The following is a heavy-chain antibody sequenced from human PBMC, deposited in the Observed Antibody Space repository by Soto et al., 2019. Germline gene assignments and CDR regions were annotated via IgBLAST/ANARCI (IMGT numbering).Heavy chain of an antibody. CDR1: EHSFIRYA. Sequence: GGPLRLSSIASEHSFIRYAIGWGRWAREKRLEGVSDFSCSGGSTYCAGSVNGRFTISRDNSKNTLNLQMNCRRAEDTAVYYCAKVPERSIWGSYRYFDYWGQGTLVTVSS. D-gene: IGHD3-16*02. J-gene: IGHJ4*02. V-gene: IGHV3-23*01. CDR2: FSCSGGST. CDR3: AKVPERSIWGSYRYFDY.